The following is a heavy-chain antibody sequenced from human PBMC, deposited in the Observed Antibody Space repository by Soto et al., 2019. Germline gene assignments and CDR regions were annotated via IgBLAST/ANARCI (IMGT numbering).Heavy chain of an antibody. J-gene: IGHJ4*02. CDR1: GFTFSDYY. CDR2: ISSSSSTI. CDR3: AGPTYYYDSSGPPAY. V-gene: IGHV3-11*04. D-gene: IGHD3-22*01. Sequence: GGSLRLSCAASGFTFSDYYMSWIRQAPGKGLEWISYISSSSSTIFYTDSVKGRFTVSRDNAKNSLYLQMNSLRAEDTAVYYCAGPTYYYDSSGPPAYWGQGTLVTVSS.